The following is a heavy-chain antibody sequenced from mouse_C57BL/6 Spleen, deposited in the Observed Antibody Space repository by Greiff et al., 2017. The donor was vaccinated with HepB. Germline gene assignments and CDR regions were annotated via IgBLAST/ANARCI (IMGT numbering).Heavy chain of an antibody. V-gene: IGHV5-16*01. CDR3: ARQGVDYAMDY. D-gene: IGHD3-3*01. CDR2: INYDGSST. Sequence: DVQLVESEGGLVQPGSSMKLSCTASGFTFSDYYMAWVRQVPEKGLEWVANINYDGSSTYYLDSLKSRFIISRDNAKNILYLQMSSLKSEDTATYYCARQGVDYAMDYWGQGTSVTVSS. J-gene: IGHJ4*01. CDR1: GFTFSDYY.